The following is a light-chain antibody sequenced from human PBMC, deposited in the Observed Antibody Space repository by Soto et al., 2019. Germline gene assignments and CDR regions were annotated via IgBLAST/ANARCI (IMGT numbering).Light chain of an antibody. CDR1: QSISGS. J-gene: IGKJ1*01. V-gene: IGKV1-5*03. Sequence: DIQMTQSPSTLSASLGDRVTITCRASQSISGSLAWYQQKPGKAPKLLIYEASNFKSGVPSSFSGSGSGTEYTITISSLQPDDSASYYCQQYNGYWTFGQGTRVEIK. CDR3: QQYNGYWT. CDR2: EAS.